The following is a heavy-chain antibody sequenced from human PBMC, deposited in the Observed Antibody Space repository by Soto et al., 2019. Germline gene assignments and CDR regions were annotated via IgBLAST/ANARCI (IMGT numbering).Heavy chain of an antibody. CDR3: ARDNRGTFDY. CDR2: MNQDGSEK. D-gene: IGHD7-27*01. J-gene: IGHJ4*02. CDR1: GFTFSNSW. Sequence: GGSLRLSCAASGFTFSNSWMTWVRQAPGKGLEWVANMNQDGSEKYYEDSGKGRFTISRDNAKNSLSLQMNSLRAEDTAVYFCARDNRGTFDYWGQGALVTVSS. V-gene: IGHV3-7*03.